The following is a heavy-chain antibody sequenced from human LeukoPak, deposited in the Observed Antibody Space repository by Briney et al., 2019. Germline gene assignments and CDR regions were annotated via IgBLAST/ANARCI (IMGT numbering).Heavy chain of an antibody. D-gene: IGHD6-6*01. CDR3: ARGPSIAARYDAFDI. V-gene: IGHV3-11*04. CDR1: GFTLSDYY. CDR2: ISSSGNTI. J-gene: IGHJ3*02. Sequence: GGSMRLSCAASGFTLSDYYMSWIRQAPGKGLGWVSYISSSGNTISYTDSVKGRLTISRDNAKNSLYLQVISLGAEDTAVYYCARGPSIAARYDAFDIWGEGTMVAVSS.